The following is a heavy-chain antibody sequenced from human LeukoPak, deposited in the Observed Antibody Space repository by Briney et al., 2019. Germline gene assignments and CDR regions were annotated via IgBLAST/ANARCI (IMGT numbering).Heavy chain of an antibody. J-gene: IGHJ4*02. V-gene: IGHV4-34*01. CDR3: ARDPGYSSGWNYFDY. D-gene: IGHD6-19*01. Sequence: PSETPSLTCAVYGGSFSGYYWSWIRQPPGKGLEWIGEINHSGSTNYNPSLKSRVTISVDTSKNQFSLKLSSVTAADTAVYHCARDPGYSSGWNYFDYWGQGTLVTVSS. CDR2: INHSGST. CDR1: GGSFSGYY.